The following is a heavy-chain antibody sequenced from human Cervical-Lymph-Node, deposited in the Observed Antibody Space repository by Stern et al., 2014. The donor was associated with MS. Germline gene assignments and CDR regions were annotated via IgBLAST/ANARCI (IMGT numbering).Heavy chain of an antibody. D-gene: IGHD3-3*01. Sequence: QVQLMQSGAEVKKSGASVKVSCKASGYTFTGSFMYWVRQAPGQGLEWMGRINPKSGVTDYAEKFEGRLTLTRDTSISTAYMEVSRLTSDDTAVYFCARGPKFGAFDLWGQGTLVTISA. CDR3: ARGPKFGAFDL. V-gene: IGHV1-2*06. CDR2: INPKSGVT. J-gene: IGHJ3*01. CDR1: GYTFTGSF.